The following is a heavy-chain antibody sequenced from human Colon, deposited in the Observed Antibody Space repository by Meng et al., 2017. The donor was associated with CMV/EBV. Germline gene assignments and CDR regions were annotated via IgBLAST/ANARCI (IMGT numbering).Heavy chain of an antibody. J-gene: IGHJ4*02. CDR1: GFTFSGSG. V-gene: IGHV3-30*19. Sequence: GESLKISCAASGFTFSGSGMHWVRQAPGKGLGWVALISYDGSIKYYVDSVKGRFTISRDNSKNTLPLQMNSLRGDDTAVYYCVRVGDYPGGYFDYWGLGTLVTVSS. CDR3: VRVGDYPGGYFDY. D-gene: IGHD4-17*01. CDR2: ISYDGSIK.